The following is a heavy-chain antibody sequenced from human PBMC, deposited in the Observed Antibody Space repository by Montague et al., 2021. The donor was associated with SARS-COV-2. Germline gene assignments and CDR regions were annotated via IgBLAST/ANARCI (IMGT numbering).Heavy chain of an antibody. V-gene: IGHV3-21*01. CDR2: ISTSSLYI. CDR3: ARALSASYNVGGDSFDI. D-gene: IGHD1-14*01. CDR1: GFTFSKYS. J-gene: IGHJ3*02. Sequence: SLRLSCAASGFTFSKYSMNWVRQAPGKGLEWVSSISTSSLYIYYAASVKGRFTISRANAKNSLFLQMDSLRAEDTAVYYCARALSASYNVGGDSFDIWGQGTMVTVSS.